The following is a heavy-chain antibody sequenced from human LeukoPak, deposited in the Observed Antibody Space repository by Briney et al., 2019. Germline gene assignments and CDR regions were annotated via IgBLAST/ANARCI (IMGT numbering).Heavy chain of an antibody. CDR2: IRSKANSYAT. CDR3: TRRYYYGSGSPPTNYYYYYMDV. V-gene: IGHV3-73*01. CDR1: RFTFSGSA. D-gene: IGHD3-10*01. J-gene: IGHJ6*03. Sequence: PGGSLRLSCAASRFTFSGSAMHWVRQASAKGLEWVGRIRSKANSYATAYAASVKGRSTISRDDSKNTAYLQMNSLKTEDTAVYYCTRRYYYGSGSPPTNYYYYYMDVWGKGTTVTVSS.